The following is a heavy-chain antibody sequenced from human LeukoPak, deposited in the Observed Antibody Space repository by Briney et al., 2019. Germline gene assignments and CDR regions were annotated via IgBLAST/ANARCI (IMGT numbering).Heavy chain of an antibody. Sequence: SEILSLTCAVYGGSFSGYYWSWIRQPPGKGLEWIGEINHSGSTNYNPSLKSRVTISVDTSKNQFSLKLSSVTAADTAVYYCARGSVYSSGWFSYYYYGMDVWGQGTTVTVSS. CDR3: ARGSVYSSGWFSYYYYGMDV. V-gene: IGHV4-34*01. CDR2: INHSGST. CDR1: GGSFSGYY. D-gene: IGHD6-19*01. J-gene: IGHJ6*02.